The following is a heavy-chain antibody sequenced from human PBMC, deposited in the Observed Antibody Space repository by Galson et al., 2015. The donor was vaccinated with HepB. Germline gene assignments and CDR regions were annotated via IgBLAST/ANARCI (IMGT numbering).Heavy chain of an antibody. D-gene: IGHD2-15*01. V-gene: IGHV3-21*01. Sequence: SLRLSCAASGFSFSSSGLNWVRQAPGQGLEWVSSISSNSDYIYYSASIKGRFTISRDNAKKSLYLQMNSLRAEDTAVNYCARGQMGFCSGGSCFGSYDIWGRGTMVTVSS. CDR1: GFSFSSSG. CDR2: ISSNSDYI. CDR3: ARGQMGFCSGGSCFGSYDI. J-gene: IGHJ3*02.